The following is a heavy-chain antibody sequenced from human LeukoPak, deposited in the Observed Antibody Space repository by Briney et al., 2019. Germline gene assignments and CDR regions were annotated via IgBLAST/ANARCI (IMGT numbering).Heavy chain of an antibody. CDR2: ISAYNGNT. J-gene: IGHJ3*02. Sequence: EASVKVSCKASGYTFTSYGISWVRQAPGQGLEWMGWISAYNGNTNYAQKLQGRVTMTTDTSTSTAYMELRSLRSDDTAVYYCASGLEVPALKLEIVTPAFDIWGQGTMVSVSS. CDR1: GYTFTSYG. CDR3: ASGLEVPALKLEIVTPAFDI. V-gene: IGHV1-18*01. D-gene: IGHD1-1*01.